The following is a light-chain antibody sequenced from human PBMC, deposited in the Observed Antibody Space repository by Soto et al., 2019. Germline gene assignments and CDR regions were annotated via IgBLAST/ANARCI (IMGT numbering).Light chain of an antibody. CDR3: QTWDTGARVV. V-gene: IGLV4-69*01. J-gene: IGLJ2*01. Sequence: QLVLTQSPSDSASLGASVKLTCTLSSGHISYAIAWHQQQPEKGPRYLMKLSSDGSHSKGDGIPDRFSGSSSGAERYLTISSLQSEDEADYYCQTWDTGARVVFGGGTKVTVL. CDR2: LSSDGSH. CDR1: SGHISYA.